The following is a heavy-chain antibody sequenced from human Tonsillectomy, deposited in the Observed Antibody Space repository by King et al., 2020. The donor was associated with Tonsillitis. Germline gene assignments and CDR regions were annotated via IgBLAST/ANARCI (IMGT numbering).Heavy chain of an antibody. CDR2: INSKSDSI. CDR3: AKDDSSAWYSDY. J-gene: IGHJ4*02. CDR1: GFFFSVYI. D-gene: IGHD6-19*01. V-gene: IGHV3-48*01. Sequence: VQLVESGGGLVQPGGSLRLSCGAAGFFFSVYIVNWVRQAPGKGLEWVSYINSKSDSIYYEDSGKGRFTISRENAKNSLYLQMNSLRGEDTAVYYCAKDDSSAWYSDYWGQGTPVTVSS.